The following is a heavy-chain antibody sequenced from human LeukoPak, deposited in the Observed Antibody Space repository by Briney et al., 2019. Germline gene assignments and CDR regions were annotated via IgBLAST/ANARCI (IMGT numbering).Heavy chain of an antibody. V-gene: IGHV4-59*08. CDR2: IYYSGST. Sequence: PSETLSLTGTVSGGSISSYYWSWIREPPGEGLEWIGYIYYSGSTNYNPSLKSRVTISVDTSKNQFSLNLSSVTAADTAVYYCARQPHPRGHFDYWGQGTLVTVSS. CDR3: ARQPHPRGHFDY. D-gene: IGHD3-16*01. CDR1: GGSISSYY. J-gene: IGHJ4*02.